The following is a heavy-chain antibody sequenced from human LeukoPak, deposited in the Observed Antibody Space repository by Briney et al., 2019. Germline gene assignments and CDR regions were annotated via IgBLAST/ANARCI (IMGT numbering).Heavy chain of an antibody. CDR1: GFTFSSYS. D-gene: IGHD4-17*01. J-gene: IGHJ4*02. CDR3: ARDSGHLYDYETY. CDR2: ISSSSSYI. Sequence: GGSLRLSCAASGFTFSSYSMNWVRQAPGKGLEWVSSISSSSSYIYYADSVKGRFTISRDNAKNSLYPQMNSLRAEDTAVYYCARDSGHLYDYETYWGQGTLVTVSS. V-gene: IGHV3-21*01.